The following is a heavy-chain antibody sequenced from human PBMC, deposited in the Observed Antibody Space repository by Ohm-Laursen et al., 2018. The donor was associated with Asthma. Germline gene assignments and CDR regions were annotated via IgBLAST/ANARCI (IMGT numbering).Heavy chain of an antibody. CDR1: GFTFSDYA. Sequence: SLRLSCAASGFTFSDYAIHWVRQVPGKGLEWVASISTASTFIYYADSVRGRFTTSRDNAKNSVYLQMNSLRAEDTAVYYCAKDQRYFDWFSVGVDYWGQGTLVTVSS. J-gene: IGHJ4*02. CDR2: ISTASTFI. D-gene: IGHD3-9*01. V-gene: IGHV3-21*04. CDR3: AKDQRYFDWFSVGVDY.